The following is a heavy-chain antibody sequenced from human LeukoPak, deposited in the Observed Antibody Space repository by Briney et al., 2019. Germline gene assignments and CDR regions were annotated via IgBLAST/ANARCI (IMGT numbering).Heavy chain of an antibody. CDR3: AKSLAGVAV. CDR1: GFTFSSYA. V-gene: IGHV3-23*01. CDR2: ISGSGDRT. D-gene: IGHD2-21*01. J-gene: IGHJ1*01. Sequence: GGSLRLSCAASGFTFSSYAMSWVRQAPGKGLEWVSSISGSGDRTYFADSVRGRFTISRDNSEKTVFLQMNSLRAEDTAVYYCAKSLAGVAVWGQGTLATVFS.